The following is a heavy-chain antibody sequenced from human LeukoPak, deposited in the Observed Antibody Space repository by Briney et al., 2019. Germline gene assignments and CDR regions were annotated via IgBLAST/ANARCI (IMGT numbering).Heavy chain of an antibody. J-gene: IGHJ5*02. CDR2: IRYDGSNK. D-gene: IGHD6-19*01. CDR3: AKALRPGIAVAGTMGDWFDP. Sequence: GGSLRLSCAASGFTFSSYGMHWVRQAPGKGLEWVAFIRYDGSNKYYADSVKGRFTISRDNSKNTLYLQMNSLRAEDTAVYYCAKALRPGIAVAGTMGDWFDPWGQGTLVTVSS. V-gene: IGHV3-30*02. CDR1: GFTFSSYG.